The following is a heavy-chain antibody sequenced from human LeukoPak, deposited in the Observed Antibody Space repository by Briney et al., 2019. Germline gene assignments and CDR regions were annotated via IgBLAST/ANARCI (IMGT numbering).Heavy chain of an antibody. D-gene: IGHD2-21*02. Sequence: GGSLRLSCAASGFTVSSEYMSWVRQAPGKGLEWVSIFYSGGDSTNYADSVKGRFTISRDNSKNTLYLQMNSLRADDTAVYYCARERYCGGDCYSFAFDVWGQGTVVTVSS. CDR3: ARERYCGGDCYSFAFDV. V-gene: IGHV3-66*01. J-gene: IGHJ3*01. CDR2: FYSGGDST. CDR1: GFTVSSEY.